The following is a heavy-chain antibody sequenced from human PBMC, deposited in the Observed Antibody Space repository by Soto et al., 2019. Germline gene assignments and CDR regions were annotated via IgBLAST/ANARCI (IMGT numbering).Heavy chain of an antibody. CDR1: GFTFSGYA. V-gene: IGHV3-30-3*01. CDR2: ISYDGSNK. J-gene: IGHJ4*02. CDR3: ARDLGGAAY. Sequence: QVQLVESGGGVVQPGRSLRLSCAASGFTFSGYAMHWVRQAPGKGLEWVAVISYDGSNKYYADSVKGRFTISRDNSKNTLYLQMNSLRAEDTAVYYCARDLGGAAYWGQGTLVTVSS. D-gene: IGHD3-16*01.